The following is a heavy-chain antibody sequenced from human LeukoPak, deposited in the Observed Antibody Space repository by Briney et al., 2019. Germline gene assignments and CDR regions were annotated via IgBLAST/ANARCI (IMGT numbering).Heavy chain of an antibody. Sequence: HPGGSLRLSCAASGFTFSSYGMHWVRQAPGKGLEWVAVISYDGSNKYYADSVKGRFTISRDNSKNTLYLQMNSLRAEDTAVYYCARGLVVPAAIDAFDIWGQGTMVTVSS. CDR2: ISYDGSNK. CDR3: ARGLVVPAAIDAFDI. CDR1: GFTFSSYG. J-gene: IGHJ3*02. V-gene: IGHV3-30*03. D-gene: IGHD2-2*01.